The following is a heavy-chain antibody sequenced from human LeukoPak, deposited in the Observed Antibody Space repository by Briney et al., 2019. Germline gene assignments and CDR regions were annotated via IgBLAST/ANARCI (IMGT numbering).Heavy chain of an antibody. CDR3: AREGAYYDYVWGSYRSPPAFDY. J-gene: IGHJ4*02. V-gene: IGHV3-48*03. CDR1: GFTFSSYE. D-gene: IGHD3-16*02. Sequence: GGSLRLSCAASGFTFSSYEMNWVRQAPGKGLEWVSYISSSGSTIYYADSVKGRFTISRDNARNSLYLQMNSLRAEDTAVYYCAREGAYYDYVWGSYRSPPAFDYWGQGTLVTVSS. CDR2: ISSSGSTI.